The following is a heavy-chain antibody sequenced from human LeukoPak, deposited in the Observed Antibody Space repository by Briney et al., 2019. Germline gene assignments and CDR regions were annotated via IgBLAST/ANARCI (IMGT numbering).Heavy chain of an antibody. D-gene: IGHD6-13*01. J-gene: IGHJ4*02. CDR1: GGSIRSYY. Sequence: SETLSLTCTVSGGSIRSYYWSWIRQPPGKGLEWIGYIHYTGSTNYNPSLKSRVTISVDTSKNQYSLQLSSVTATDTAVYFCARQSSSWYPDYWGQGTLVTVSS. V-gene: IGHV4-59*08. CDR2: IHYTGST. CDR3: ARQSSSWYPDY.